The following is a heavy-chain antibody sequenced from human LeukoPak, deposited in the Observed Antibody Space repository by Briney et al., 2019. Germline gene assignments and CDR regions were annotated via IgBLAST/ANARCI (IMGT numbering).Heavy chain of an antibody. Sequence: GGSLRLSCAASGFTFSSYWMSWVRQAPGKWLEWVANIKQDGSEKYYVDSVKGRFTISRDNAKNSLYLQMNSLRAEDTAVYYCARGRDYYDSSGYYPTDYWGQGTLVTVSS. J-gene: IGHJ4*02. CDR1: GFTFSSYW. V-gene: IGHV3-7*01. CDR2: IKQDGSEK. CDR3: ARGRDYYDSSGYYPTDY. D-gene: IGHD3-22*01.